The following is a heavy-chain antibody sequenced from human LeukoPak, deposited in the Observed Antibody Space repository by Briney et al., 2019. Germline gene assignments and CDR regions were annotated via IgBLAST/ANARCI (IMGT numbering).Heavy chain of an antibody. V-gene: IGHV3-30*18. CDR1: GFTFTTYG. CDR2: ISFDGSEK. Sequence: GGSLRLSCAASGFTFTTYGMHWVRQAPGKGLEWVALISFDGSEKYYAESVKGRFTISRDNAKNSLYLQMNSLRAEDTALYYCAKAFGWELLYYFDYWGQGTLVTVSS. CDR3: AKAFGWELLYYFDY. D-gene: IGHD1-26*01. J-gene: IGHJ4*02.